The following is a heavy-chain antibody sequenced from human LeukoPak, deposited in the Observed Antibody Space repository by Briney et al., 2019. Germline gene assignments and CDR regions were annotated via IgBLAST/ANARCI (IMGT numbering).Heavy chain of an antibody. V-gene: IGHV4-61*01. J-gene: IGHJ6*02. Sequence: PSETLSLTCTASGGSVSVSSGSYYWSWIRQPPGKGLEWIGYIYYTGSTNYNPSLKSRVTISSDTSKNQFSLKLSSVTAADTAIYYCARDRGKGTGPADYGMDVWGQGTTVTVSS. D-gene: IGHD4-23*01. CDR3: ARDRGKGTGPADYGMDV. CDR1: GGSVSVSSGSYY. CDR2: IYYTGST.